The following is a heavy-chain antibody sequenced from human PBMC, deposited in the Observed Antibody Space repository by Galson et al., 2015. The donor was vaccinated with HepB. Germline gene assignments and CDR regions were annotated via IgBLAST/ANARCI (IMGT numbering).Heavy chain of an antibody. CDR1: GFTFSDYH. CDR3: VRDSMNYFFDH. Sequence: SLRLSCAASGFTFSDYHMHWVRQAPGKGLECVARSLKKGHGYATEDAESVRGRFTISRDESNDSLYLQMNSLKTEDTAVYYCVRDSMNYFFDHWGQGALVSAYS. CDR2: SLKKGHGYAT. D-gene: IGHD1-7*01. V-gene: IGHV3-72*01. J-gene: IGHJ4*02.